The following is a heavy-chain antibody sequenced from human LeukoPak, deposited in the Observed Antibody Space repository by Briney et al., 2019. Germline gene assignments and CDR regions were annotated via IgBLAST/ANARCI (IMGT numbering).Heavy chain of an antibody. D-gene: IGHD3-22*01. CDR3: VRQYSYDSSGYYPWDY. CDR2: IYSSDTT. V-gene: IGHV3-48*04. CDR1: GFTFSGYA. J-gene: IGHJ4*02. Sequence: GGSLRLSCAASGFTFSGYAMNWVRQAPGKGLEWVSHIYSSDTTYADSVKGRFTISRDNAKNTLYLQVNSLRAEDTAMYYCVRQYSYDSSGYYPWDYWGQGTLVTVSS.